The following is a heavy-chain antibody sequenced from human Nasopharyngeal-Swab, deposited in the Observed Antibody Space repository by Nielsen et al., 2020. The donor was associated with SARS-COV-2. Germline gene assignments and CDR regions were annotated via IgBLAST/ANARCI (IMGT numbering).Heavy chain of an antibody. D-gene: IGHD5-12*01. J-gene: IGHJ6*03. CDR2: IYYSGST. CDR1: GGSISSGDYY. Sequence: SETLSLTCTVSGGSISSGDYYWSWIRQPPGKGLEWIGYIYYSGSTYYNPSLKSRVTISVDTSKNQFSLKLSSVTAADTAVYYCARGRHIVATILRYYYYMDVWGKGTTVTVSS. CDR3: ARGRHIVATILRYYYYMDV. V-gene: IGHV4-30-4*01.